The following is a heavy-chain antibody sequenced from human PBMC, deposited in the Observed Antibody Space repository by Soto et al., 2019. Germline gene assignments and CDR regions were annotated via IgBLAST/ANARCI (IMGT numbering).Heavy chain of an antibody. V-gene: IGHV6-1*01. Sequence: SQTLSLTCAISGDSVSSNSAAWNWIRQSPSRGLEWLGSTYYRSKWYNDYAVSVKSRITINPDKSKNQFSLQLNSVTPGDTAAYDGAREGYPYYGMSVRDPGTTVTVSS. CDR2: TYYRSKWYN. D-gene: IGHD1-1*01. J-gene: IGHJ6*02. CDR1: GDSVSSNSAA. CDR3: AREGYPYYGMSV.